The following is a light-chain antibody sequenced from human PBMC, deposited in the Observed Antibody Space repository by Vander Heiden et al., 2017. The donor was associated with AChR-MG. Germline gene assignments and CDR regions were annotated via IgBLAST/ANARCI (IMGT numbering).Light chain of an antibody. V-gene: IGLV2-14*01. CDR1: SSYVGGYNY. J-gene: IGLJ2*01. Sequence: QSALTQPPSVSGSPGQSITISCTGTSSYVGGYNYVSWYQQHPGKAPKLMIYDVSNRPSGVSNRFSGSKSGNTASLTISGLQAEDEADYYCSSYTSSSTMVFGGGTKLTVL. CDR2: DVS. CDR3: SSYTSSSTMV.